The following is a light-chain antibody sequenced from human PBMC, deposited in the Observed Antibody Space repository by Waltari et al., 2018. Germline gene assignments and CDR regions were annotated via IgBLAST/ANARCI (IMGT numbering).Light chain of an antibody. CDR3: ETWDTASHV. CDR1: SRHSPFA. V-gene: IGLV4-69*01. J-gene: IGLJ3*02. Sequence: QLVVTQSPSASAPLGASVTLTSTLTSRHSPFAIASHPQQPGKGPRYLMSLNSDGSHPRGDGIPVRFSGSSSGAERYLTSSSPESEDEADYYCETWDTASHVFGGGTKLTVI. CDR2: LNSDGSH.